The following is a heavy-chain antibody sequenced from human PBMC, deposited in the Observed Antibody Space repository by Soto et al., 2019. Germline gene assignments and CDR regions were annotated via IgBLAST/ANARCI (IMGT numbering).Heavy chain of an antibody. D-gene: IGHD3-22*01. J-gene: IGHJ6*02. V-gene: IGHV5-51*01. CDR2: IYPGDSDT. CDR1: GYSFTSYW. CDR3: ARTPYYDSSGYYLSGMDV. Sequence: PGESLKISCKGSGYSFTSYWIGWVRQMPGKGLERMGIIYPGDSDTRYSPSFQGQVTISADKSISTAYLQWSSLKASDTAMYYCARTPYYDSSGYYLSGMDVWGQGTTVTVSS.